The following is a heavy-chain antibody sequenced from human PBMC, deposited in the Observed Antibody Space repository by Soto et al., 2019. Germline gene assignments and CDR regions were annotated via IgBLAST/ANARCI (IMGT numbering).Heavy chain of an antibody. CDR3: ARVRGAGGGNVPAAIDGYYYGMDV. J-gene: IGHJ6*02. V-gene: IGHV3-33*01. Sequence: QVQLVESGGGVVQPGRSLRLSCAASGFTFSSYGMHWVRQAPGKGLEWVAVIWYDGSNKYYADSVKGRFTISRDNSKNTLYLQMNSLRAEDTAVYYCARVRGAGGGNVPAAIDGYYYGMDVWGQGTTVTVSS. D-gene: IGHD2-2*02. CDR1: GFTFSSYG. CDR2: IWYDGSNK.